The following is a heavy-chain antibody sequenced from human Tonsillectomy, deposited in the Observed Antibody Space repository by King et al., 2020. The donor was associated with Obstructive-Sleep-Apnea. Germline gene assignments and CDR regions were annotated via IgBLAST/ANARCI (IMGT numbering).Heavy chain of an antibody. V-gene: IGHV4-59*01. Sequence: VQLQESGPGLVKPSETLSLTCTVSGDSISTYYWSWIRQPPGKGLEWIGYIDYSGSSSYNASLKSRVTISVDTSKKQFSLKLRSVTAADTAVYYCARDLGYSYGIDYWGQGTLVTVSS. CDR3: ARDLGYSYGIDY. CDR1: GDSISTYY. D-gene: IGHD5-18*01. J-gene: IGHJ4*02. CDR2: IDYSGSS.